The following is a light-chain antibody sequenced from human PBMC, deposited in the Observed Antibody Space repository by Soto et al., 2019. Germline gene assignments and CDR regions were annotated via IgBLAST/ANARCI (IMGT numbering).Light chain of an antibody. CDR2: EVS. CDR1: SSDIGSNNY. CDR3: SSYTTTTRL. J-gene: IGLJ3*02. V-gene: IGLV2-14*01. Sequence: QSVLTQPASVSGSPGQSITISCTGTSSDIGSNNYVSWFQQRPGKAPTLIIYEVSNRPSGVSNHFSGSKSGNTASLTISGLLPEDEAEYCCSSYTTTTRLFGGGTKLTVL.